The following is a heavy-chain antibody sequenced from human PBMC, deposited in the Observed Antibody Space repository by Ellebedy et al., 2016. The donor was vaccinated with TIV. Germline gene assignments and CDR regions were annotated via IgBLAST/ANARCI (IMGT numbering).Heavy chain of an antibody. CDR2: ISSSSSYI. J-gene: IGHJ5*02. CDR1: GFTFSSYS. D-gene: IGHD3-9*01. CDR3: ARARLDWNWFDP. Sequence: GGSLRLXXAASGFTFSSYSMNWARQAPGKGLEWVSSISSSSSYIYYADSVKGRFTISRDNAKNSLYLQMNSLRAEDTAVYYCARARLDWNWFDPWGQGTLVTVSS. V-gene: IGHV3-21*01.